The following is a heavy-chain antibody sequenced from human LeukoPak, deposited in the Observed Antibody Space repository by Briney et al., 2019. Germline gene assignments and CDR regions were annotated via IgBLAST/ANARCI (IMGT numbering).Heavy chain of an antibody. CDR3: ARPFIETPSLGALDY. Sequence: ASVKVSCKASGYTFTDYYMHWVRQAPGQGLEGMGWINPDSGGTNYAQNFQGRVTMTRDTSISTAYMELSRLRSDDTAVYYCARPFIETPSLGALDYWGQGTLVTVSS. D-gene: IGHD4-23*01. J-gene: IGHJ4*02. CDR2: INPDSGGT. CDR1: GYTFTDYY. V-gene: IGHV1-2*02.